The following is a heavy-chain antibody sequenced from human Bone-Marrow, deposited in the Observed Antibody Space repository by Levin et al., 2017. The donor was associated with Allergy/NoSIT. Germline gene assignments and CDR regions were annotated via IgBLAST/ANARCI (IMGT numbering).Heavy chain of an antibody. V-gene: IGHV3-9*01. Sequence: GGSLRLSCAASGFTFDDYAMHWVRQVPGKGLEWVSGISGNSGSLGYAGSVQGRFTISRDNTKQSLYLQMDSLTAEDTALYYCTKGRRKYYYDSSCYPDYGGQGTVVTVSS. CDR3: TKGRRKYYYDSSCYPDY. CDR1: GFTFDDYA. D-gene: IGHD3-22*01. J-gene: IGHJ4*02. CDR2: ISGNSGSL.